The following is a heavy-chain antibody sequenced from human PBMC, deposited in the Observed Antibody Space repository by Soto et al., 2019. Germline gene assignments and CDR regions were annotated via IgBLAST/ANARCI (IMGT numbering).Heavy chain of an antibody. CDR1: GFSLSTSGVG. CDR2: IYWDDDK. CDR3: AHSRPPRLLDY. D-gene: IGHD6-6*01. Sequence: QITLKESGPPLVKPTQTLTLTCTFSGFSLSTSGVGVGWIRQPPGKALEWLALIYWDDDKRYSPSLNSRLTXTXXTAKTQVVLTMTNMDPVDTATYYCAHSRPPRLLDYWGQGTLVTVSS. V-gene: IGHV2-5*02. J-gene: IGHJ4*02.